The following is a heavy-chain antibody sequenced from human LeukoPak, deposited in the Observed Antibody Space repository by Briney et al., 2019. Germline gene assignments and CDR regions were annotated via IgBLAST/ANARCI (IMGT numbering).Heavy chain of an antibody. Sequence: GASVKVSCKASGYTFTGYYMHWVRQAPGQGLEWMGWINHKSGGKNYAQKFQGRVTMTRDTSISTAYMELSRLRSDDTAVYYCAITLLTGTFDYWGQGTLVTVSS. CDR2: INHKSGGK. J-gene: IGHJ4*02. D-gene: IGHD1/OR15-1a*01. V-gene: IGHV1-2*02. CDR3: AITLLTGTFDY. CDR1: GYTFTGYY.